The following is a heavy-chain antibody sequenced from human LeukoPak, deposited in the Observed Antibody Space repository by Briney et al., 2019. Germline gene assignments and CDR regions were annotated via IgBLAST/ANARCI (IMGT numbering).Heavy chain of an antibody. V-gene: IGHV1-2*02. CDR2: INPDSGDT. Sequence: ASVKVSCKASGYTFTGYYMHWVRQAPGQGLEWMGWINPDSGDTNYAQTFQGRVTVTRDTSIRTVYLELSRLRSDDTAVYYCARDPSTVTTRHLDYWGQGTLVTVCS. J-gene: IGHJ4*02. CDR3: ARDPSTVTTRHLDY. D-gene: IGHD4-17*01. CDR1: GYTFTGYY.